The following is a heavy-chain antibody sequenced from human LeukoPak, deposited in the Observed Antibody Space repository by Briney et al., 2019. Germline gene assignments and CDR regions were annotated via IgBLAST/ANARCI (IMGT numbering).Heavy chain of an antibody. D-gene: IGHD3-16*01. CDR2: MNPNSGNT. J-gene: IGHJ6*02. CDR3: AREARRLDYEDYYGMDV. CDR1: GYTFTSYD. Sequence: GASVKVSCKASGYTFTSYDINWVRQATGQGLEWMGWMNPNSGNTGYAQKFQGRVTMTRNTSISTAYMELSSLRSDDTAVYYCAREARRLDYEDYYGMDVWGQGTMVTVSS. V-gene: IGHV1-8*01.